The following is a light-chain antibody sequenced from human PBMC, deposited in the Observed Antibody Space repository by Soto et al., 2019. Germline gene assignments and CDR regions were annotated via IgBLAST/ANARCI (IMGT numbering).Light chain of an antibody. CDR2: GAS. CDR1: QSVSSSN. J-gene: IGKJ1*01. V-gene: IGKV3-15*01. CDR3: QQYNNWPQT. Sequence: EIVMRQSPSTLYLSPGEAATLSCRASQSVSSSNLAWYQQKPGQAPRLLIYGASTRATGIPARFSGSGSGTEFTLTISSLQSEDFAVYYCQQYNNWPQTFGQGTKVDIK.